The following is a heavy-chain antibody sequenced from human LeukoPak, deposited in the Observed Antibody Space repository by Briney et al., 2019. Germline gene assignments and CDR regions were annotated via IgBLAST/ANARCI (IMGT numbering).Heavy chain of an antibody. D-gene: IGHD2-15*01. CDR2: ISWDGGST. CDR1: GFTFDDYT. CDR3: ASGKVGAAN. Sequence: GSLRLSCAASGFTFDDYTMHWVRQAPGKGLEWVSLISWDGGSTYYADSVKGRFTISRDNAKNSLYLQMNSLRAEDTAVYYCASGKVGAANWGQGTLVTVSS. J-gene: IGHJ4*02. V-gene: IGHV3-43*01.